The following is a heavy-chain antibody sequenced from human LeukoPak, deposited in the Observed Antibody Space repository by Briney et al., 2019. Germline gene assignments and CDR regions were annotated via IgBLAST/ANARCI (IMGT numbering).Heavy chain of an antibody. Sequence: GASVKVSCRASGYTFTSYGISWVRQAPGQGLEWMGWISAYNGNANYAQKLQGRVTMTRDMSTSTVYMELSSLRSEDTAVYYRAIDSSSWYYWFDPWGQGTLVTVSS. CDR3: AIDSSSWYYWFDP. J-gene: IGHJ5*02. V-gene: IGHV1-18*01. CDR2: ISAYNGNA. D-gene: IGHD6-13*01. CDR1: GYTFTSYG.